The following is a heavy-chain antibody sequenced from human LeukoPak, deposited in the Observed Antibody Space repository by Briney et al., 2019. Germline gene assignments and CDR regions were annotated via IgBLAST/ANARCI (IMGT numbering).Heavy chain of an antibody. CDR3: AGEGEYGESYS. J-gene: IGHJ5*02. CDR2: VYRGRT. V-gene: IGHV4-30-2*01. D-gene: IGHD4-17*01. Sequence: PSETLSLTCAVSGDSISYESYYWNWIRQAPGKGPEWIGNVYRGRTRLNPAYTSRVAISVDMSKSQVSLSLTSVTVADTAIYYCAGEGEYGESYSWGQGVLVIVST. CDR1: GDSISYESYY.